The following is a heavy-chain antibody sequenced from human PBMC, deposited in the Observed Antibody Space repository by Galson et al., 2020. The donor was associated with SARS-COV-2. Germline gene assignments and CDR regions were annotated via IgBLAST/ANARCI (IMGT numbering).Heavy chain of an antibody. Sequence: GSLRLSCTVSGGSISNYYWSWIRQPAGRGLEWIGRIYTSGSTNYNPSLKSRVTMSVDTSKNQFSLKLSSGTAADTAAYYCARTPLYCSATGCYFDSWGQGTLVTVSS. J-gene: IGHJ5*01. V-gene: IGHV4-4*07. CDR1: GGSISNYY. CDR3: ARTPLYCSATGCYFDS. D-gene: IGHD2-2*01. CDR2: IYTSGST.